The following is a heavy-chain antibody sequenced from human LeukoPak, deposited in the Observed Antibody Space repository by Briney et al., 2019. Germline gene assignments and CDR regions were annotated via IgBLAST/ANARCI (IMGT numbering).Heavy chain of an antibody. CDR1: GYTFTSYD. CDR3: ARGVGWYIFNWFDP. J-gene: IGHJ5*02. D-gene: IGHD6-19*01. V-gene: IGHV1-8*01. Sequence: GASVKVSCKASGYTFTSYDINWVRQATGQGLEWMGWMNPNSGNTGYAQKFQGRVTMTRNTSISTAYMELSSLRSEDTAVYYCARGVGWYIFNWFDPWGQGTLVTVSS. CDR2: MNPNSGNT.